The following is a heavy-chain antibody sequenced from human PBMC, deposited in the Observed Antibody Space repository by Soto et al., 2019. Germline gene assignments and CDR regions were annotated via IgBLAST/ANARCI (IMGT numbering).Heavy chain of an antibody. D-gene: IGHD2-21*01. CDR2: IYYSGST. J-gene: IGHJ4*02. CDR3: ARHRYGGDSDY. Sequence: SETLSLTCTVCGGSISSSGYYWGWIRQPPGKGLEWIGNIYYSGSTYCNPSLRSRVTISVDTSKNRFSLKLSSVTAADTAVYYCARHRYGGDSDYWGQGTLVTVSS. CDR1: GGSISSSGYY. V-gene: IGHV4-39*01.